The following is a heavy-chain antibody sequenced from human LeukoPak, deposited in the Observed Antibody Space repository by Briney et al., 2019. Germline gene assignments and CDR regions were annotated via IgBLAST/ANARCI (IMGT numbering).Heavy chain of an antibody. Sequence: SETLSLTCTVSGGSISSGDYYWSWIRQPPGKGLEWIGYIYYSGSTYYNPSLKSRVTISVDTSKNQFSLKLSSVTAADTAVYDCAIDLRGGRWFDPWGQGTLVTVSS. CDR2: IYYSGST. J-gene: IGHJ5*02. D-gene: IGHD2-15*01. CDR1: GGSISSGDYY. CDR3: AIDLRGGRWFDP. V-gene: IGHV4-30-4*01.